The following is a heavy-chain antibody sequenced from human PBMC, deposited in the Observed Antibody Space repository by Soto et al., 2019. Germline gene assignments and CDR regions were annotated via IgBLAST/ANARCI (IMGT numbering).Heavy chain of an antibody. CDR2: ISYDGSNK. CDR1: GFTFSSYA. V-gene: IGHV3-30-3*01. J-gene: IGHJ4*02. CDR3: ARKKVKKLLVCHKIDY. Sequence: GGSLRLSCAASGFTFSSYAMHWVRQAPGKGLEWVAVISYDGSNKYYADSVKGRFTISRDNSKNTLYLQMNSLRAEDTAVYYCARKKVKKLLVCHKIDYWGQGTLVTVSS. D-gene: IGHD3-3*01.